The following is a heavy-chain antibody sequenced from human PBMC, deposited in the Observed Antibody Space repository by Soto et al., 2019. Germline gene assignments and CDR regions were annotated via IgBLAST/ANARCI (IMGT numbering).Heavy chain of an antibody. CDR2: INPNSGGT. D-gene: IGHD1-7*01. V-gene: IGHV1-2*04. Sequence: QVQLVQSGAEVKKPGASVKVSCKASGYTFTGYYMHWVRQAPGQGLEWMGWINPNSGGTNYAQKFQGWVTMTRDTALSTAYMELSRLSSDDTAVYYCARGGDNLNSDLYYFYGMDVWGQGTTVTVSS. CDR3: ARGGDNLNSDLYYFYGMDV. CDR1: GYTFTGYY. J-gene: IGHJ6*02.